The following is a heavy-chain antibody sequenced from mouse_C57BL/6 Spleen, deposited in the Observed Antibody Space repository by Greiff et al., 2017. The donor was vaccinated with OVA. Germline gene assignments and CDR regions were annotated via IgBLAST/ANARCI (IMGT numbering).Heavy chain of an antibody. CDR1: GFTFSSYA. Sequence: EVKLVESGGGLVKPGGSLKLSCAASGFTFSSYAMSWVRQTPEKRLEWVATISDGGSYTYYPDNVKGRFTISRDNAKNNLYLQMSHLKSEDTAMYYCASYGNPAWFAYWGQGTLVTVSA. V-gene: IGHV5-4*03. CDR2: ISDGGSYT. CDR3: ASYGNPAWFAY. D-gene: IGHD2-1*01. J-gene: IGHJ3*01.